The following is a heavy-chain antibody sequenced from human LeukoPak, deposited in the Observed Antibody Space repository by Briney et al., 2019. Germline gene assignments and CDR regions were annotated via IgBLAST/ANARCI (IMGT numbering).Heavy chain of an antibody. CDR1: GFTFSSYA. V-gene: IGHV3-7*01. CDR2: IKQDGSEK. J-gene: IGHJ4*02. Sequence: GGSLRLSCAASGFTFSSYAMSWVRQAPGKGLEWVANIKQDGSEKYYVDSVKGRFTISRDNAKNSLYLQMNSLRAEDTAVYYCARDSPSSTSWGYWGQEPLVTVPS. CDR3: ARDSPSSTSWGY. D-gene: IGHD2-2*01.